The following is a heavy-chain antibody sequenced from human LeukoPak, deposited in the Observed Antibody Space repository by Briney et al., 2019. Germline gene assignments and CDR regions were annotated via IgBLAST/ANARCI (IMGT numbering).Heavy chain of an antibody. Sequence: PGGSLRLSCAASGFTFSDYGMHWVRQAPGKGLEWVAVIWYDGSNKYYADSVEGRFTVSRDNSKYTVNLQMNSLRAEDTAVYYCARGDRAFDIWGQGTMVTVSS. CDR1: GFTFSDYG. J-gene: IGHJ3*02. V-gene: IGHV3-33*01. CDR2: IWYDGSNK. CDR3: ARGDRAFDI. D-gene: IGHD3-16*01.